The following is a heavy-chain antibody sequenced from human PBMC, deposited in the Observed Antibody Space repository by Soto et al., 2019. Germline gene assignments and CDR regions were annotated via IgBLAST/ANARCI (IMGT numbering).Heavy chain of an antibody. CDR2: IYYSGST. D-gene: IGHD4-4*01. Sequence: SETLSLTXTVSGGSISSDDYYWGWIRQPPGKGLEWIGSIYYSGSTYYNPSLKSRVTISVDTSKNQFSLKLSSVTAADTAVYYCARDSNYDAWVGYYYYGMDVWGQGTTVTVSS. CDR3: ARDSNYDAWVGYYYYGMDV. J-gene: IGHJ6*02. V-gene: IGHV4-39*02. CDR1: GGSISSDDYY.